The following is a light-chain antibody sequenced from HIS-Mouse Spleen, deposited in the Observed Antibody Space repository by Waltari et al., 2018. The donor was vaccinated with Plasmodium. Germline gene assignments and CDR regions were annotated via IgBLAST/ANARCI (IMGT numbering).Light chain of an antibody. CDR1: SSDVGGYTY. Sequence: QSALTPPASVSGSPGQSTTISCTGTSSDVGGYTYVSWYQQPPGKAPKLMIYDVSNRPSGVSNRFSGSKSGNTASLTISGLQAEDEADYYCSSYTSSSTPVVFGGGTKLTVL. CDR3: SSYTSSSTPVV. CDR2: DVS. J-gene: IGLJ2*01. V-gene: IGLV2-14*03.